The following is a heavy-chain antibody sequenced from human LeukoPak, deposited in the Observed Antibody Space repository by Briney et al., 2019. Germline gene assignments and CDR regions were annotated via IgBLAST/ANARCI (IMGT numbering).Heavy chain of an antibody. CDR1: GFTFSSYG. D-gene: IGHD6-6*01. V-gene: IGHV3-30*02. Sequence: GGSLRLSCAASGFTFSSYGMHWVRQAPGEGLEWVAFIRYDGSNKYYADSVKGRFTISRDNSKNTLYLQMNSLRAEDTAVYYCAKDPLRYSSSSWFDPWGQGTLVTVSS. CDR2: IRYDGSNK. J-gene: IGHJ5*02. CDR3: AKDPLRYSSSSWFDP.